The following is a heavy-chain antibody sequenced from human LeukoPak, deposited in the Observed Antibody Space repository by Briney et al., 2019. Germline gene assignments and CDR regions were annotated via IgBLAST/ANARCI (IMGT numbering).Heavy chain of an antibody. V-gene: IGHV4-39*02. J-gene: IGHJ4*02. CDR3: AREARSSTSCYDY. CDR2: ISYSGST. Sequence: SETLSLTCTVPGGSVSSTTYYWGWIRQPPGKGLEWIGTISYSGSTSYNSSLKSRVTISVDTSKNQFSLKLSSVTAADTAVYYCAREARSSTSCYDYWGQGTLVTVSS. CDR1: GGSVSSTTYY. D-gene: IGHD2-2*01.